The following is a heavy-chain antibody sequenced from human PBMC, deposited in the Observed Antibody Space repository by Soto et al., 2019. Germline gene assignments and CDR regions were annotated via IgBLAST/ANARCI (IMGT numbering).Heavy chain of an antibody. CDR1: GFTFSSYA. J-gene: IGHJ4*02. CDR2: ISGSGGST. V-gene: IGHV3-23*01. CDR3: AKAYSSGYSGASFDY. D-gene: IGHD3-22*01. Sequence: GGSLRLSCAASGFTFSSYAMSWVRQSPGKGLEWVSAISGSGGSTYYADSVKGRFTISRDNSKNTLYLQMNSLRAEDTAVYYCAKAYSSGYSGASFDYWGQGTLVTVSS.